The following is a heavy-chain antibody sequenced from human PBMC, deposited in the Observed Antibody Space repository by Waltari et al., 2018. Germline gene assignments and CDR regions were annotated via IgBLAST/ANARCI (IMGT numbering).Heavy chain of an antibody. CDR2: VDPEEGET. D-gene: IGHD6-6*01. CDR3: ATEYSSSMRYYYYGMDV. CDR1: GYTFTDYY. V-gene: IGHV1-69-2*01. J-gene: IGHJ6*02. Sequence: EVQLVQSGAEVKKPGATVKISCKVSGYTFTDYYMNWVQTAPGKGLEWMVLVDPEEGETIYAEKFQGRVTITADTSTDTAYMELSSLRSEDTAVYYCATEYSSSMRYYYYGMDVWGQGTTVTVSS.